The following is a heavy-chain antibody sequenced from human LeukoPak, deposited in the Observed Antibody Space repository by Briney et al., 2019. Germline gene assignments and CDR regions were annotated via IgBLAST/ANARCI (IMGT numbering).Heavy chain of an antibody. Sequence: GGSLRLSCAASGFTFSNAWMSWVRQAPGKGLEWVGRIKSKTDGGTTDYAAPVKGRFTISRDDSKNTLYLQMNSLKTEDTAVYYCSVGDNNGIAHRFDYWGQGTLVTVSS. CDR2: IKSKTDGGTT. J-gene: IGHJ4*02. D-gene: IGHD3-16*01. CDR1: GFTFSNAW. CDR3: SVGDNNGIAHRFDY. V-gene: IGHV3-15*01.